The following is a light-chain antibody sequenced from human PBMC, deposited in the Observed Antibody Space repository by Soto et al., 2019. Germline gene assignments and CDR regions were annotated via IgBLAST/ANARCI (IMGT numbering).Light chain of an antibody. Sequence: EVVVTQSPGTLSLSQGGRATLSCRASQSVSRRLAWYQHKPGQAPRLLISGAFNRATGVPDRFSGGGSGTDFTLTISRLEAEDFAVYYCQQYGSAPRTFGQGTKVDI. V-gene: IGKV3-20*01. CDR1: QSVSRR. CDR3: QQYGSAPRT. J-gene: IGKJ1*01. CDR2: GAF.